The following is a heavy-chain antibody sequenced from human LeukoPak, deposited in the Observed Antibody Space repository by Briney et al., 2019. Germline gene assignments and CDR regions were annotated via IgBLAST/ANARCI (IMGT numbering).Heavy chain of an antibody. Sequence: SETLSLTCTVSGGSISNYYWGWIRQPPGKGLEWIGSIYYSGSTTYNPSLKSRVTRSLDTSKNQFSLKLSSVTAADTAVYYCARLTRSGWVADCWGQGTLVTVSS. CDR3: ARLTRSGWVADC. V-gene: IGHV4-59*08. CDR1: GGSISNYY. D-gene: IGHD3-10*01. J-gene: IGHJ4*02. CDR2: IYYSGST.